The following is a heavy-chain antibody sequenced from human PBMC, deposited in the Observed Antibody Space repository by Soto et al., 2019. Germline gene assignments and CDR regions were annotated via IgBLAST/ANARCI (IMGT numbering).Heavy chain of an antibody. CDR1: GGTFSSYT. V-gene: IGHV1-69*02. CDR3: TRSPVAGTDFDY. J-gene: IGHJ4*02. CDR2: IIPILGIA. D-gene: IGHD6-19*01. Sequence: QVQLVQSGAEVKKPGSSVKVSCKASGGTFSSYTISWVRQAPGQGLEWMGRIIPILGIANYAQKFQGRVTITADKSTSTAYMDLSSLRSEDTAVYYCTRSPVAGTDFDYWGQGTLITVSS.